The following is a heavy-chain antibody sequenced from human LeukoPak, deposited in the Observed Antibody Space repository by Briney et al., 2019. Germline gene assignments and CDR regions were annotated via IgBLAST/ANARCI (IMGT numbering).Heavy chain of an antibody. CDR2: MNPNSGNT. D-gene: IGHD3-22*01. V-gene: IGHV1-8*03. CDR1: GYTFTSYD. J-gene: IGHJ4*02. CDR3: ARTRNDDDSSGYFDY. Sequence: GASVKVSCKASGYTFTSYDIHWVRQAPGQGLEWMGWMNPNSGNTVYAQKFKGRVTITRNTSISTAYMELSSLRSEDTAVYYCARTRNDDDSSGYFDYWGQGTLVTVSS.